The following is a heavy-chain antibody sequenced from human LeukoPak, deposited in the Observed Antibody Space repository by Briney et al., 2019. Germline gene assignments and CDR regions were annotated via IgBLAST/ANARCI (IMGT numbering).Heavy chain of an antibody. CDR1: GGSFSGYY. J-gene: IGHJ5*02. Sequence: SETLSLTCAVYGGSFSGYYWSWIRQPPGKGLEWIGEINHSGSTNYNPSLKSRVTISVDTSKNQFSLKLSSVTAADTAVYYCARGHYDFAPWGQGILVTVSS. V-gene: IGHV4-34*01. D-gene: IGHD3-16*01. CDR2: INHSGST. CDR3: ARGHYDFAP.